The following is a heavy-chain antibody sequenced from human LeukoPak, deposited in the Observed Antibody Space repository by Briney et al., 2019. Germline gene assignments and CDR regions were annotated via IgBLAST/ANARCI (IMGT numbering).Heavy chain of an antibody. CDR2: IYYSGST. CDR1: GGSISSYY. D-gene: IGHD6-13*01. J-gene: IGHJ4*02. V-gene: IGHV4-59*12. CDR3: ARDRIAAAGTTGFVDY. Sequence: SETLSLTCTVSGGSISSYYWSWIRQPPGKGLEWIGYIYYSGSTNYNPSLKSRVTISVDTSKNQFSLKLRSVTAADTAVYYCARDRIAAAGTTGFVDYWGQGTLVTVSS.